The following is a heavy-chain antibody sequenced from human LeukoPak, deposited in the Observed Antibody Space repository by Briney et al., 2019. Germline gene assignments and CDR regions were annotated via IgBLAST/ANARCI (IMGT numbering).Heavy chain of an antibody. D-gene: IGHD2-15*01. Sequence: PSETLSLTCTVSGGSISTTDYYWGWIRQPPEKGLEWIGSIYYAGSTFYRPSLRSRVTISVDTSKNQFSLTLSSVTAADTAVYYCARIHRYCSGGACYVLDNWGQGALVAVSS. CDR3: ARIHRYCSGGACYVLDN. V-gene: IGHV4-39*07. CDR2: IYYAGST. CDR1: GGSISTTDYY. J-gene: IGHJ4*02.